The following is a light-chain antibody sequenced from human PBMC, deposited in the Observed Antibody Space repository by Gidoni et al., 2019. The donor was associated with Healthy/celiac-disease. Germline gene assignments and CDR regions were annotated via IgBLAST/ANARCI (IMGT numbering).Light chain of an antibody. J-gene: IGKJ3*01. CDR3: QKYGSSPLFT. CDR2: GAS. Sequence: EIVLSQSPGILSLSPGERATLSCRASQSSSSTYLAWYQQKPGQAPRLLIYGASSRATGIPDRFSGSGSGTDFTLTISRLEPEDFAVYYCQKYGSSPLFTFGPGTKVDIK. V-gene: IGKV3-20*01. CDR1: QSSSSTY.